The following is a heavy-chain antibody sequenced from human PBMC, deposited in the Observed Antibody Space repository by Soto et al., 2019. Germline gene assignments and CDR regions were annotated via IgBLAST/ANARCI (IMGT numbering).Heavy chain of an antibody. D-gene: IGHD6-19*01. J-gene: IGHJ5*01. CDR2: IYHRGQT. CDR3: AKDLGSSEVS. V-gene: IGHV4-4*02. Sequence: QVQLQESGPRLVRPSGTLSLTCAVSGGSISGTSWWTWVRQSPGKGLEWIGEIYHRGQTNYHSSLESRVTMSVDKSTNQFSLTLNSVTAADTAVYFCAKDLGSSEVSWGHGILVTVPS. CDR1: GGSISGTSW.